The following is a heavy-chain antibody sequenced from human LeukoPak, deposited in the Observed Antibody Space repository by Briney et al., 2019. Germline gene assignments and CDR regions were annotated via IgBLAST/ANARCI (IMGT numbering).Heavy chain of an antibody. CDR2: ISGSGGST. J-gene: IGHJ4*02. Sequence: GGSLRLSCAASGFTFSSYGMSWVRQAPGKGLEWVSVISGSGGSTYYADSVKGRFTISRDNSKNTLYLQMNSLRAEDTAVYYCAKGTYYYDSSGYYGGYYFDYWGQGTLVTVSS. CDR1: GFTFSSYG. V-gene: IGHV3-23*01. D-gene: IGHD3-22*01. CDR3: AKGTYYYDSSGYYGGYYFDY.